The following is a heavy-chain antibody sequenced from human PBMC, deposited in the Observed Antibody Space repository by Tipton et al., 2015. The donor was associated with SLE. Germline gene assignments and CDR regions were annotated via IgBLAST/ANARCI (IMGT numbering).Heavy chain of an antibody. V-gene: IGHV1-2*06. CDR2: INPNSGGT. CDR1: GYTFTGYY. CDR3: ARSPVLIATPARRVLGDTTRGYYFDY. J-gene: IGHJ4*02. D-gene: IGHD1-26*01. Sequence: QVQLVQSGAEVKKPGASVKVSCKASGYTFTGYYMHWVRQAPGQGLEWMGRINPNSGGTNYAQKFQGRVTMTRDTSISTAYMELSRLRSDDTAVYYCARSPVLIATPARRVLGDTTRGYYFDYWGQETLVTVPS.